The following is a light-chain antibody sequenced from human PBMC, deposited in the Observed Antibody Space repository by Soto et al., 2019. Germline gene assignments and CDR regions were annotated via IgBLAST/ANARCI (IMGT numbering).Light chain of an antibody. CDR2: GAS. CDR3: QQYGISSFT. Sequence: ESVLTQSPGTLSLSPGERATLVCRASQTVSSSYLAWYQQKPGQAPRLLIYGASTRATGIPDRFSGSGSGTTFTHSISRLEPEDFAVYYCQQYGISSFTFGPGTKVDIK. V-gene: IGKV3-20*01. J-gene: IGKJ3*01. CDR1: QTVSSSY.